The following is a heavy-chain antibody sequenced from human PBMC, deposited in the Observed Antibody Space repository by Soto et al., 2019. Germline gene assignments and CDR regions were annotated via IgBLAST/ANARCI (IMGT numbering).Heavy chain of an antibody. J-gene: IGHJ6*02. D-gene: IGHD2-2*01. V-gene: IGHV3-30-3*01. Sequence: PGGSLRLSCAASGFTFSSYAMHWVRQAPGKGLEWVAVISYDGSNKYYADSVKGRFTIYRDNSKNTLYRQMNSLRAEDTAVYYCAREDIVVVPAAYYYYYYGMDVWGQGTTVTVSS. CDR3: AREDIVVVPAAYYYYYYGMDV. CDR2: ISYDGSNK. CDR1: GFTFSSYA.